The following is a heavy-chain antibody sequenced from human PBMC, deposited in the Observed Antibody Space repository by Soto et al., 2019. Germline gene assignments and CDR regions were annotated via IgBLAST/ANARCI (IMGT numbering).Heavy chain of an antibody. CDR3: TRARYGDHFDS. V-gene: IGHV4-30-4*02. CDR2: IYYSGST. D-gene: IGHD4-17*01. CDR1: GGSIISCDYY. J-gene: IGHJ4*02. Sequence: SETLSLTCTVSGGSIISCDYYWSLIRQPPGKGLEWIGYIYYSGSTYYNPSLKSRVTITIDTSSNQFSLNLASVTAADAAVYYCTRARYGDHFDSWGQGTLVTVSS.